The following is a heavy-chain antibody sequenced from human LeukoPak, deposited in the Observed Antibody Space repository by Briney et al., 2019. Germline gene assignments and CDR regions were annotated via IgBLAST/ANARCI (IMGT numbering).Heavy chain of an antibody. V-gene: IGHV4-39*01. CDR1: GGSISSSSYY. CDR3: ASPSIAARRGGIYFDY. CDR2: ICYSGST. D-gene: IGHD6-6*01. Sequence: PSETLSLTCTVSGGSISSSSYYWGWIRQPPGKGLEWIGSICYSGSTYYNPSLKSRVTISVDTSKNQFSLKLSSVTAADTAVYYCASPSIAARRGGIYFDYWGQGTLVTVSS. J-gene: IGHJ4*02.